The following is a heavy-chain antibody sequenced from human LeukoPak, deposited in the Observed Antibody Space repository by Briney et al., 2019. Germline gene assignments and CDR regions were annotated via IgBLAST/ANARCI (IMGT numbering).Heavy chain of an antibody. V-gene: IGHV3-33*06. D-gene: IGHD3-3*01. CDR1: GFTFSTYW. CDR2: IWNDGSNK. Sequence: GGSLRLSCVASGFTFSTYWMHWVRQAPGKGLEWVAVIWNDGSNKYYADSVKGRFTISRDNSKNTLYLQMNSLRVEDTAVYYCAKDYSRDGYYADTFHIWGQGTMVTVSS. CDR3: AKDYSRDGYYADTFHI. J-gene: IGHJ3*02.